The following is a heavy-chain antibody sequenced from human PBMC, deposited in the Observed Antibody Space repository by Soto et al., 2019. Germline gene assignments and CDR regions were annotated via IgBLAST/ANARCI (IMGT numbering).Heavy chain of an antibody. D-gene: IGHD1-1*01. CDR3: AGESNGTDASTS. CDR2: IYDSGST. Sequence: QVQLQESGPGLLRPSETLSLTCTVSGGSISSYYWTWIRQPPGKGLEWIGYIYDSGSTIYNPSLKSRVTISLDTSENQISLRLSFVTAADTAVYYCAGESNGTDASTSWGPGTRVNASS. J-gene: IGHJ5*02. V-gene: IGHV4-59*01. CDR1: GGSISSYY.